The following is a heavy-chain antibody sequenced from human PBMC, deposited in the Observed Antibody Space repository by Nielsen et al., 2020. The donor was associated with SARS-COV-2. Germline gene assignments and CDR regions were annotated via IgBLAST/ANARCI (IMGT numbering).Heavy chain of an antibody. J-gene: IGHJ1*01. CDR2: INAGNGNT. CDR3: ARRAVAGTKNGGHVAEYFQH. D-gene: IGHD6-19*01. Sequence: ASVKVSCKASGYTFTSYGISWVRQAPGQGLEWMGWINAGNGNTKYSQKFQGRVTITRDTSASTAYMELSSLRSEDTAVYYCARRAVAGTKNGGHVAEYFQHWGQGTLVTVSS. V-gene: IGHV1-3*01. CDR1: GYTFTSYG.